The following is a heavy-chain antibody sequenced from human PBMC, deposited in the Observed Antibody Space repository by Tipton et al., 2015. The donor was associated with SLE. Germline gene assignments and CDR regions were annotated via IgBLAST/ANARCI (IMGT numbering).Heavy chain of an antibody. CDR3: ARALWFGELLVDS. V-gene: IGHV3-53*01. J-gene: IGHJ4*02. Sequence: SLRLSCTVSGGSVRSVSYYWSWIRQSPGKGLEWVSVIYSGGSTYYSDSVKGRFTLSRDNSKNTLYLQMNSLRAEDTAVYYCARALWFGELLVDSWGQGTLVTVSS. D-gene: IGHD3-10*01. CDR2: IYSGGST. CDR1: GGSVRSVSYY.